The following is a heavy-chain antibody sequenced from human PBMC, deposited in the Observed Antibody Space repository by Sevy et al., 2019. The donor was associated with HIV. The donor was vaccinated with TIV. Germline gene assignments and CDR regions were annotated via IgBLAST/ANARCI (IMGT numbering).Heavy chain of an antibody. Sequence: GGSLRLSCAASGFTFSANWMNWVRQAPGKGLEWVANIKGDGSDKHYVDSVEGRFTISRDNAKNLLNLEMNSLRVEDTAVYYCAHETFGRLDSWGQGTLVTVSS. CDR2: IKGDGSDK. CDR1: GFTFSANW. V-gene: IGHV3-7*01. J-gene: IGHJ4*02. CDR3: AHETFGRLDS. D-gene: IGHD3-16*01.